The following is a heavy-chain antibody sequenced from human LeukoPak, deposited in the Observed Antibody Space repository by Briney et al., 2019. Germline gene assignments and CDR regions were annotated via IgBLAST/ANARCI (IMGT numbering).Heavy chain of an antibody. CDR2: ISSSGSTI. CDR3: ALPRGAYYDSSGSLFDY. J-gene: IGHJ4*02. Sequence: GGSLRLSCAASGFTFSNYEMNWVRQAPGKGLEWVSYISSSGSTIYYADSVKGRFTISRDNAKNSLYLQMNSLRAEDTAVYYCALPRGAYYDSSGSLFDYWGQGTLVTVSS. V-gene: IGHV3-48*03. D-gene: IGHD3-22*01. CDR1: GFTFSNYE.